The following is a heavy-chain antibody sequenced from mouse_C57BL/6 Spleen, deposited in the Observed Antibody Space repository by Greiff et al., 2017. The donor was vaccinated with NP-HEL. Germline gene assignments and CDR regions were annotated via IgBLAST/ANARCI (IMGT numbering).Heavy chain of an antibody. CDR3: ARGGDGSSYGYYYAMDY. CDR2: IDPSDSYT. V-gene: IGHV1-69*01. CDR1: GYTFTSYW. Sequence: VQLQQPGAELVMPGASVKLFCKASGYTFTSYWMHWVKQRPGQGLEWIGEIDPSDSYTNYNQKFKGKSTLTVDKSSSTAYMQLSSLTSEDSAVYYCARGGDGSSYGYYYAMDYWGQGTSVTVSS. D-gene: IGHD1-1*01. J-gene: IGHJ4*01.